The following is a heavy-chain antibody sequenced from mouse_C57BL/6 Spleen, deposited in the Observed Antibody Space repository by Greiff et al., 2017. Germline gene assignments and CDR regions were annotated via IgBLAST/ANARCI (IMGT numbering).Heavy chain of an antibody. D-gene: IGHD2-3*01. CDR1: GFNIKDDY. CDR2: IDPGNGGT. CDR3: TTLDDGNAMDY. Sequence: EVQLQQSGAELVRPGASVKLSSTPSGFNIKDDYMPWVKQRPEQGLEGIGWIDPGNGGTEYASKFQGKATITADTSSNTAYLQLSSLTSEDTAVYYCTTLDDGNAMDYWGQGTSVTVSS. V-gene: IGHV14-4*01. J-gene: IGHJ4*01.